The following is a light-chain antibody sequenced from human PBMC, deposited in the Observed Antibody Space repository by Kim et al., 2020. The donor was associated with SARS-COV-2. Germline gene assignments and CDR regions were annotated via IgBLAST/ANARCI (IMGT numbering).Light chain of an antibody. Sequence: GQSITISCTGTSRYVGGYNYVSWYQQPPGKAPKLMIYDVSNRPSGVSNRFSGSKSGNTASLTISGLQAEDEADYYCSSYTSSSTLVFGGGTQLTVL. J-gene: IGLJ3*02. CDR1: SRYVGGYNY. V-gene: IGLV2-14*03. CDR3: SSYTSSSTLV. CDR2: DVS.